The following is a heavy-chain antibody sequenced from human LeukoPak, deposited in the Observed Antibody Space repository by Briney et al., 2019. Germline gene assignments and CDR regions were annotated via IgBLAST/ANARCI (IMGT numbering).Heavy chain of an antibody. V-gene: IGHV4-4*02. D-gene: IGHD6-13*01. CDR2: IYHSGST. CDR1: GGSISSSNW. CDR3: ARWQDSSSRFYYYMDV. J-gene: IGHJ6*03. Sequence: KTSETLSLTCAVSGGSISSSNWWSWVRQPPGKGLEWIGEIYHSGSTNYNPSLKSRVTISVDKSKNQFSLKLSSVTAADTAVYYCARWQDSSSRFYYYMDVWGKGTPVTVSS.